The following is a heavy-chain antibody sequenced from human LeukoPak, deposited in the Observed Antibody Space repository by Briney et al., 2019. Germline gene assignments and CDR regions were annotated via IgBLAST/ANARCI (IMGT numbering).Heavy chain of an antibody. CDR2: ISSSSSFI. Sequence: PGGSLRLSCAASGFTFSNYTMNWVRQAPGKGLEWVSFISSSSSFIYYADSMKGRFTISRDNAKNSLYLQMNSLRAEDTAVYYCARLAYCDGDCYYGEEYFDYWGQGTLVTVSS. J-gene: IGHJ4*02. V-gene: IGHV3-21*01. CDR1: GFTFSNYT. D-gene: IGHD2-21*02. CDR3: ARLAYCDGDCYYGEEYFDY.